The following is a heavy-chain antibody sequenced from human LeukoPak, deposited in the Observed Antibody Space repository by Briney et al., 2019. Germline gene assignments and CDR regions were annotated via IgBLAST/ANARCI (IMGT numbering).Heavy chain of an antibody. CDR2: IKSKTDGGTT. CDR1: GFTFSNAW. D-gene: IGHD3-10*01. Sequence: GGSLRLSCAASGFTFSNAWMSWVRQAPGKGLEWVGRIKSKTDGGTTDYAAPVKGRFTISRDDLKNTQYLQMNSLKTEDTAVYYCTTDLWFGETGYWGQGTLVTVSS. J-gene: IGHJ4*02. V-gene: IGHV3-15*01. CDR3: TTDLWFGETGY.